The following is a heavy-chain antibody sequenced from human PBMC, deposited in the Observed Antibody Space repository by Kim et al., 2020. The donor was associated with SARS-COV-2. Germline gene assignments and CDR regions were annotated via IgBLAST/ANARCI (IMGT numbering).Heavy chain of an antibody. D-gene: IGHD3-3*01. Sequence: SETLSLTCTVSGGSISSGGYYWSWIRQHPGKGLEWIGYIYYSGSTYYNPSLKSRVTISVDTSKNQFSLKLSSVTAADTAVYYCAKSGGAIFGDSVGTIAYYYYGMDVWGQGTTVTVSS. J-gene: IGHJ6*02. V-gene: IGHV4-31*03. CDR2: IYYSGST. CDR1: GGSISSGGYY. CDR3: AKSGGAIFGDSVGTIAYYYYGMDV.